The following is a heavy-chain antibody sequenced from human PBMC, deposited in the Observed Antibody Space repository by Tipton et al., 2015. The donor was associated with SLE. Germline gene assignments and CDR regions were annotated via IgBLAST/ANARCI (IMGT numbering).Heavy chain of an antibody. CDR2: INPNSSGT. CDR3: ARYSSSWPFDY. V-gene: IGHV1-2*02. J-gene: IGHJ4*02. Sequence: QSGPEVKKPGASVKVSCKASGYTFTGYHMHWVRQAPGQGLEWMGWINPNSSGTNYAQKFQGRVTMTRDTSINTVYMELSRLRSDDTAVYYCARYSSSWPFDYWGQGTLVTVSS. D-gene: IGHD6-13*01. CDR1: GYTFTGYH.